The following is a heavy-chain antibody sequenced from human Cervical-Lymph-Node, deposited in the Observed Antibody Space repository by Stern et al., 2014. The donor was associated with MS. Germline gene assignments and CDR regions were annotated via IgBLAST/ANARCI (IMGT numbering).Heavy chain of an antibody. CDR1: GFAFRRYA. V-gene: IGHV3-30*04. J-gene: IGHJ4*02. CDR2: ISYDGRDK. Sequence: VQLLESGGGVVQPGRSLRLSCAASGFAFRRYALHWVRQAPGKGLEWVALISYDGRDKYYTDSVKGRFTVSRDNSNNTVDLEMNSLRLEDTAVYYCAKGGSGSYLDWGQGSLVTVSS. CDR3: AKGGSGSYLD. D-gene: IGHD1-26*01.